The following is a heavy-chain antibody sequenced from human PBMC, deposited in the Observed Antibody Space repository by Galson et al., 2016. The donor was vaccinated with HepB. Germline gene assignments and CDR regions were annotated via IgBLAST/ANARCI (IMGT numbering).Heavy chain of an antibody. J-gene: IGHJ6*02. CDR3: ARDVGVVTFGGWYGMDV. CDR1: GFTFSSHL. CDR2: ISDDGDNK. D-gene: IGHD3-16*01. V-gene: IGHV3-30*04. Sequence: SLRLSCAASGFTFSSHLMHWVRQAPGKGLEWVALISDDGDNKKYVDSVKGRFTISRDDSKNTVYLQMNSLRPEDTALYYCARDVGVVTFGGWYGMDVWGQGTTVTVSS.